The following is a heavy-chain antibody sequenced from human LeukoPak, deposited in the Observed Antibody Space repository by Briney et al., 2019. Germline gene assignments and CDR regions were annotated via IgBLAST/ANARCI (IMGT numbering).Heavy chain of an antibody. D-gene: IGHD2-2*02. V-gene: IGHV4-61*02. J-gene: IGHJ4*02. CDR2: IYTSGST. Sequence: SQTLSLTCTVSGGSISSGSYYWSWIRQPAGKGLEWIGRIYTSGSTNYNPSLKSRVTISVDTSKNQFSLKLGSVTAADTAVYYCARVGVRYYTFDYWGQGTLVTASS. CDR3: ARVGVRYYTFDY. CDR1: GGSISSGSYY.